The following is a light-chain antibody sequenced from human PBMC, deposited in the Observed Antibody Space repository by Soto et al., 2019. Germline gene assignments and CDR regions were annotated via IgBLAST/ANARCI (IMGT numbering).Light chain of an antibody. Sequence: QSVLTQPPSVSAAPGQKVTISCSGSSSNIGNNLVSWYQQVPGTAPKLLIYDNNKRPSGIPDRFSGSKSGTSATLGITGLQTGDEADFYCGAWDSRLRATVFGGGTKLTVL. J-gene: IGLJ3*02. CDR1: SSNIGNNL. CDR2: DNN. CDR3: GAWDSRLRATV. V-gene: IGLV1-51*01.